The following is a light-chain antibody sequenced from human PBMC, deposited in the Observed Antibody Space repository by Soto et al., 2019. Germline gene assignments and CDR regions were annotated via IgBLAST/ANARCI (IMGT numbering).Light chain of an antibody. Sequence: EVVLTQSPGTLSLSPGERATLSCRASQSVSSSYLAWYQQKPGQAPRLLIYGTSSRATGIPDRCSGSGSGTDFTLTISRLEPEDFAVYYCQQYGSSWWTFGQGTK. CDR3: QQYGSSWWT. V-gene: IGKV3-20*01. CDR1: QSVSSSY. CDR2: GTS. J-gene: IGKJ1*01.